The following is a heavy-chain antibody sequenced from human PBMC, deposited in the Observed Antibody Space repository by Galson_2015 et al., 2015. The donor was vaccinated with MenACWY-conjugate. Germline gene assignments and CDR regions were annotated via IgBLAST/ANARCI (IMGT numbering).Heavy chain of an antibody. CDR3: ARALQPGGDY. CDR2: ISYDGSNK. D-gene: IGHD1-1*01. CDR1: GFTFSSYA. V-gene: IGHV3-30*04. Sequence: SLRLSCAASGFTFSSYAMHWVRQAPGKGLEWVAVISYDGSNKYYADSVKGRFTISRDNSKNTLYLQMNSLRAEDTAVYYCARALQPGGDYWGQGTLVTVSS. J-gene: IGHJ4*02.